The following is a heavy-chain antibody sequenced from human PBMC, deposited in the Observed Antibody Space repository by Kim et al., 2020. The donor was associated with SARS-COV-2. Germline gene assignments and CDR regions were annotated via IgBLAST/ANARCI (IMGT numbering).Heavy chain of an antibody. D-gene: IGHD7-27*01. CDR2: ISGSGGST. J-gene: IGHJ4*02. V-gene: IGHV3-23*01. CDR1: GFTFSSYA. Sequence: GGSLRLSCAASGFTFSSYAMSWVRQAPGKGLEWVSAISGSGGSTYYADSVKGRFTISRDNSKNTLYLQMNSLRAEDTAVYYCVKRFIAGDFFDYWGQGTLVTVSS. CDR3: VKRFIAGDFFDY.